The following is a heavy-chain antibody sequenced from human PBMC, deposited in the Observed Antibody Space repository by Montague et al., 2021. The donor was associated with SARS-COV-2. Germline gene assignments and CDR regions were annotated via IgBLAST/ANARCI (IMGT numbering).Heavy chain of an antibody. V-gene: IGHV4-39*01. CDR2: INYSGKT. D-gene: IGHD6-19*01. Sequence: SETLSLTCTVSGGSISSGTYYWGWVRQPPGKGLEWIGTINYSGKTYYNPSLKSRVTISVDTSKNQFSLKVTSVTAADTAVYCCARRAQWQLGWFFDLWGRGTLVTVSS. J-gene: IGHJ2*01. CDR3: ARRAQWQLGWFFDL. CDR1: GGSISSGTYY.